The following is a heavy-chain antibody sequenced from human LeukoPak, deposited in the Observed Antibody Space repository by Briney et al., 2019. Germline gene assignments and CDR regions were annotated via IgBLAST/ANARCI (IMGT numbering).Heavy chain of an antibody. V-gene: IGHV4-59*12. D-gene: IGHD2-21*01. Sequence: SETLSLTCTVSGGSISSYYWSWIRQPPGKGLEWIGYIYYSGSTNYNPSLKSRVTISVDTSKNQFSLKLSSVTAADTAVYYCARESPNSHDAFDISGQGTMVTVSS. CDR1: GGSISSYY. J-gene: IGHJ3*02. CDR3: ARESPNSHDAFDI. CDR2: IYYSGST.